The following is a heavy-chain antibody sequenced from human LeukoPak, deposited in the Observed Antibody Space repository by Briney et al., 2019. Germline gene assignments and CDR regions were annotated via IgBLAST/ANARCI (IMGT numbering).Heavy chain of an antibody. CDR1: GGTLSSYA. V-gene: IGHV1-69*05. CDR3: AREGGYSGYAYFDY. D-gene: IGHD5-12*01. CDR2: IIPIFGTA. Sequence: SVKVSCKASGGTLSSYAISWVRQAPGQGLEWMGGIIPIFGTANYAQKFQGRVTITTDESTSTAYMELSSLRSEDTAVYYCAREGGYSGYAYFDYWGQGTLVTVSS. J-gene: IGHJ4*02.